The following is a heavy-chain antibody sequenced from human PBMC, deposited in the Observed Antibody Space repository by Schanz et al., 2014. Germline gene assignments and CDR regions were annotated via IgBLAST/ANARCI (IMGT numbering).Heavy chain of an antibody. CDR1: GFSFSSYA. Sequence: EVQLVESGGGLVQPGGSLRLSCAASGFSFSSYAMGWVRQARGKGLEWVSAISGGGGTTYYADSVKGRFTISRDNSKNTLYLQMNSLRAEDTAVYYCAKDRSWDYDSSGYFDYWGQGALVTVSS. CDR3: AKDRSWDYDSSGYFDY. V-gene: IGHV3-23*04. J-gene: IGHJ4*02. CDR2: ISGGGGTT. D-gene: IGHD3-22*01.